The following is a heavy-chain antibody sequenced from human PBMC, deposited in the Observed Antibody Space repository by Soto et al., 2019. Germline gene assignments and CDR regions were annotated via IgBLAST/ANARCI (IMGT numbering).Heavy chain of an antibody. D-gene: IGHD3-3*01. V-gene: IGHV3-66*01. CDR3: ARDGRFLYY. CDR1: GFTVSSNY. J-gene: IGHJ4*02. Sequence: GGSLRLSCAASGFTVSSNYMTWVRQAPGKGLEWVSVIYSGGTTYYADSVKGRFIISRDDSKNTLYLQMNSLRAEDTAVYYCARDGRFLYYWGQGTLVTVSS. CDR2: IYSGGTT.